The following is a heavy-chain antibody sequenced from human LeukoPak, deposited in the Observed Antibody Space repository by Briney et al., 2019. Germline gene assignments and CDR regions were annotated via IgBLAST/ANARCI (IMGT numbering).Heavy chain of an antibody. V-gene: IGHV4-34*01. Sequence: SETLSLTCAVYGGSFSGYYWSWIRQPPGKGLEWIGEINHSGSTNYNPSLKSRVTISVDTSKNQFSLQLNSVTPEDTAVYYCARAEDTAMVNDYYYGMDVWGQGTTVTVSS. CDR2: INHSGST. J-gene: IGHJ6*02. D-gene: IGHD5-18*01. CDR1: GGSFSGYY. CDR3: ARAEDTAMVNDYYYGMDV.